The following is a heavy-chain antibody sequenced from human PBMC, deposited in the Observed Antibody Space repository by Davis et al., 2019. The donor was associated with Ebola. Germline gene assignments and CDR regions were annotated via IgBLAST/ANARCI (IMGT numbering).Heavy chain of an antibody. D-gene: IGHD2-2*01. CDR3: ASIVVVPAAISAYYYMDV. Sequence: PSETLSLTCTVSGGSISSYYWSWIRQPPGKGLEWIGYIYYSGSTNYNPSLKSRVTISVDTSKNQFSLKLSSVTAADTAVYYCASIVVVPAAISAYYYMDVWGKGTTVTVSS. CDR1: GGSISSYY. V-gene: IGHV4-59*08. CDR2: IYYSGST. J-gene: IGHJ6*03.